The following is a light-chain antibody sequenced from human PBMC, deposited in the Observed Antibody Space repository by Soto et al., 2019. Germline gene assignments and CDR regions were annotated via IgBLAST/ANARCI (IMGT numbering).Light chain of an antibody. V-gene: IGLV1-40*01. CDR2: GNS. CDR1: SSNIGAGYD. Sequence: QSVLTQPPSVSGAPGQRVTISCTGSSSNIGAGYDVHWYQQLPGTAPKLLIYGNSNRPSGVPDRFSGSKSGTSASLAITGLRAGVGVDYYCQSYDSSLSVLVFGGGTRLTAL. CDR3: QSYDSSLSVLV. J-gene: IGLJ2*01.